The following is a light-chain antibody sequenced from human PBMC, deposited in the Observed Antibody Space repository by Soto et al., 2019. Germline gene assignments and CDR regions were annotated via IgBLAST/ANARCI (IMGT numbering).Light chain of an antibody. V-gene: IGLV2-14*01. CDR1: SSDVGGYDY. J-gene: IGLJ3*02. Sequence: QSALTQPASVSGSPGQSITISCTGTSSDVGGYDYVSWYQLHPGKAPKLMVFEVNNRPSGVSYRFSGSKAGNTASLTVFGLQAEDEANYYCGSFAGPVWVFGGGTQLTVL. CDR2: EVN. CDR3: GSFAGPVWV.